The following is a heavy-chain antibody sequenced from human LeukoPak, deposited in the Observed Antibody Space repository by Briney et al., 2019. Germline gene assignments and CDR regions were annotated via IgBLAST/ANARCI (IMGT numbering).Heavy chain of an antibody. CDR1: GGTFSSYA. CDR3: ARDIQGTYYYDSSGPPGAFDI. J-gene: IGHJ3*02. Sequence: SVKVSCKASGGTFSSYAISWVRQAPGQGLEWMGGIIPIFGTANYAQKFQGRVTITADKSTSTAYMELSSLRSEDTAVYYCARDIQGTYYYDSSGPPGAFDIWGQGTMVTVSS. D-gene: IGHD3-22*01. CDR2: IIPIFGTA. V-gene: IGHV1-69*06.